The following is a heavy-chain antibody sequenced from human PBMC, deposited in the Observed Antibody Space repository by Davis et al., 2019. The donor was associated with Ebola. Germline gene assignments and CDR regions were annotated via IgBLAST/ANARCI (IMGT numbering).Heavy chain of an antibody. D-gene: IGHD4-23*01. CDR3: VKDFDGNEDS. CDR1: GFTFSDYY. V-gene: IGHV3-11*04. CDR2: ISSSGSTI. J-gene: IGHJ4*02. Sequence: PGGSLRLSCAASGFTFSDYYMSWIRQAPGKGLEWVSYISSSGSTIYYADSVKGRFTISRDSSQNTLHLQMSSLRAEDTALYYCVKDFDGNEDSWGQGTLVTVSS.